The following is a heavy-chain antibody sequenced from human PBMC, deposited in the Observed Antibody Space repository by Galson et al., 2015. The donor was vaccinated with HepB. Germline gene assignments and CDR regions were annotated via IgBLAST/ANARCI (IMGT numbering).Heavy chain of an antibody. Sequence: SLRLSCAASGFTFRDAWLNWVRQAPGRGLEWVGRIKSKDDGETTDYAAFVKGRFTVSRDDAKLSVYLQMNGLKTEDTAVYYCSPYSYDDDANRLFDFWGRGTLVTVTS. D-gene: IGHD3-22*01. V-gene: IGHV3-15*01. J-gene: IGHJ4*02. CDR2: IKSKDDGETT. CDR3: SPYSYDDDANRLFDF. CDR1: GFTFRDAW.